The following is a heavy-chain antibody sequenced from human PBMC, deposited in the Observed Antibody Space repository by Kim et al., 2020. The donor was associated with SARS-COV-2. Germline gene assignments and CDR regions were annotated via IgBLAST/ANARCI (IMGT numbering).Heavy chain of an antibody. CDR2: ISAYNGNT. J-gene: IGHJ6*02. V-gene: IGHV1-18*01. Sequence: ASVKVSCKASGYTFTSYGISWVRQAPGQGLEWMGWISAYNGNTNYAQKLQGRVTMTTDTSTSTAYMELRSLRSDDTAVYYCARGRDILTGYVFWHGMDVWGQGTTVTVSS. CDR1: GYTFTSYG. D-gene: IGHD3-9*01. CDR3: ARGRDILTGYVFWHGMDV.